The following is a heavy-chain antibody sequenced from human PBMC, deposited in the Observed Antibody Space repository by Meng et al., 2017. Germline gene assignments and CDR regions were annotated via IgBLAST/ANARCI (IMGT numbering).Heavy chain of an antibody. CDR2: INAGNSDT. V-gene: IGHV1-3*01. CDR3: ARAIAVSGTGRFDY. D-gene: IGHD6-19*01. CDR1: GYTFTTYA. J-gene: IGHJ4*02. Sequence: QVQLVQSGAEVKKPGASVKVSCKASGYTFTTYAIHWVRQAPGQRLEWMGWINAGNSDTKYSQKLQGRVTITRDKSASTVYMEVSSLRSEDTGVYYCARAIAVSGTGRFDYWGQGTLVTVSS.